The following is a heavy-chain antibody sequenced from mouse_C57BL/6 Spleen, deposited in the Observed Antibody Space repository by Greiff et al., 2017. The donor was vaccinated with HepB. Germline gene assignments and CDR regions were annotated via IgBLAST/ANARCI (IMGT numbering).Heavy chain of an antibody. CDR3: ARTNLGWFAY. CDR2: ISSGSSTI. J-gene: IGHJ3*01. D-gene: IGHD3-3*01. CDR1: GFTFSDYG. Sequence: DVKLVESGGGLVKPGGSLKLSCAASGFTFSDYGMHWVRQAPEKGLEWVAYISSGSSTIYYADTVKGRFTISRDNAKNTLFLQMTSLRSEDTAMYYCARTNLGWFAYWGQGTLVTVSA. V-gene: IGHV5-17*01.